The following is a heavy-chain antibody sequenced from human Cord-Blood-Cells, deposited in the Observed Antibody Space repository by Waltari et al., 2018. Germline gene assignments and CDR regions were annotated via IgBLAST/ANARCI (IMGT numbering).Heavy chain of an antibody. V-gene: IGHV4-34*01. CDR2: INHSGST. J-gene: IGHJ4*02. CDR1: GGSFSGYY. CDR3: ARVTSSGWYYFDY. D-gene: IGHD6-19*01. Sequence: QVQLQQWGAGLLKPSETLSLTCAVYGGSFSGYYWSWIRQPPGTGLEWIGEINHSGSTNYNPSLKSRVTISVDTSKNQFSRKLSSVTAADTAVYYCARVTSSGWYYFDYWGQGTLVTVSS.